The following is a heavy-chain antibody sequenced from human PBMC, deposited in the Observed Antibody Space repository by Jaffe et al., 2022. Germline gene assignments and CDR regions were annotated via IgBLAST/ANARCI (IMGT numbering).Heavy chain of an antibody. Sequence: QVQLVQSGAEVKKPGASVKVSCKVSGYTLTELSMHWVRQAPGKGLEWMGGFDPEDGETIYAQKFQGRVTMTEDTSTDTAYMELSSLRSEDTAVYYCATVTDILTGYPSRFDPWGQGTLVTVSS. CDR3: ATVTDILTGYPSRFDP. V-gene: IGHV1-24*01. CDR1: GYTLTELS. CDR2: FDPEDGET. D-gene: IGHD3-9*01. J-gene: IGHJ5*02.